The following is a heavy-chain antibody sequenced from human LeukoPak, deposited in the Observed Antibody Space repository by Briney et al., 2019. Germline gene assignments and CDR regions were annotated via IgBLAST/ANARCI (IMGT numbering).Heavy chain of an antibody. CDR2: IYYSGST. V-gene: IGHV4-39*01. D-gene: IGHD5-18*01. CDR3: ARQRATAMVSWYNWFDP. CDR1: GGSISSSSYY. J-gene: IGHJ5*02. Sequence: SETLSLTCTVSGGSISSSSYYWGWIRQPPGKGLEWIGSIYYSGSTYYNPSLKSRVTISVDTSKNQFSLKLSSVTAADTAVYYCARQRATAMVSWYNWFDPWGQGTLVTVSS.